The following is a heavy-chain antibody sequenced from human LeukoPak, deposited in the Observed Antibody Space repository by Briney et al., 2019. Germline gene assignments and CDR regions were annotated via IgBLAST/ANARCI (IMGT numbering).Heavy chain of an antibody. CDR1: GFTFSSYW. J-gene: IGHJ4*02. D-gene: IGHD3-22*01. Sequence: GSLRLSCAASGFTFSSYWMSWVRQAPGKGLEWVANIKQDGSEKYYVDSVKGRFTISRDNAKNSLYLQMNSLRAEDTAVYYCARDPDDGSGYPHPYFDYWGQGTLVTVSS. CDR2: IKQDGSEK. CDR3: ARDPDDGSGYPHPYFDY. V-gene: IGHV3-7*01.